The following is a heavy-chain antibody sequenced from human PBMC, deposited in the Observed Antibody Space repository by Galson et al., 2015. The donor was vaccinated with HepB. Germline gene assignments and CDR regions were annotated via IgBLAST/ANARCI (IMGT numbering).Heavy chain of an antibody. J-gene: IGHJ3*02. CDR1: GFTFSSYG. Sequence: SLRLSCAASGFTFSSYGMHWVRQAPGKGLEWVAVIWYDGSNKYYADSVKGRFTISRDNSKNTLYLQMNSLRAEDTAVYYCARDWQTGDYAFDIWGQGTMVTVSS. CDR3: ARDWQTGDYAFDI. D-gene: IGHD7-27*01. V-gene: IGHV3-33*01. CDR2: IWYDGSNK.